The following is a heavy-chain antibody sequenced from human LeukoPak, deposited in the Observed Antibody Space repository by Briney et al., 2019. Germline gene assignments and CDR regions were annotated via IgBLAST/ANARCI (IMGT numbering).Heavy chain of an antibody. D-gene: IGHD5-24*01. V-gene: IGHV5-51*01. CDR1: GYSFTTYW. J-gene: IGHJ4*02. CDR3: ARHADERWLQSHFDY. Sequence: GESLKISCKGSGYSFTTYWIGWVRQMPGKGLEWMGIIYPGDSDTRYSPSFQGQVTISADKSISTAYLQWSSLRASDTAMYYCARHADERWLQSHFDYWGQGTLVTVSS. CDR2: IYPGDSDT.